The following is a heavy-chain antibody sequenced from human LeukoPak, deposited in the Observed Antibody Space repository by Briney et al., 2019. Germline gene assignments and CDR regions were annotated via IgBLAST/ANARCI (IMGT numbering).Heavy chain of an antibody. D-gene: IGHD3-10*01. CDR1: GFTFSSHW. CDR3: ARDVSGSWKSYNWFDP. Sequence: GGSLRLSCAASGFTFSSHWMTWVRLAPGKGLEWVANIKQDGSEKYYVDSVKGRFTISRDNAKNSLYLQMNSLRAEDTAVYYCARDVSGSWKSYNWFDPWRQGTLVTVSS. J-gene: IGHJ5*02. CDR2: IKQDGSEK. V-gene: IGHV3-7*01.